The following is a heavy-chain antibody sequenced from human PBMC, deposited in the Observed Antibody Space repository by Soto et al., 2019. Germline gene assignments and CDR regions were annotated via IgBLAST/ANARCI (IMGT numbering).Heavy chain of an antibody. CDR1: GFTFNTYS. J-gene: IGHJ2*01. V-gene: IGHV3-23*04. CDR3: AKDVVPSNWHFDL. CDR2: LSGSSGRT. Sequence: EAHLVESGGGLVQPGGSLRVSCVASGFTFNTYSMSWVRQAPGKGLEWVSSLSGSSGRTKYADSVKGRFTISRDNSKSTLYLEMNSLRAEDTAIYYCAKDVVPSNWHFDLWGRGTLVTVSS. D-gene: IGHD6-6*01.